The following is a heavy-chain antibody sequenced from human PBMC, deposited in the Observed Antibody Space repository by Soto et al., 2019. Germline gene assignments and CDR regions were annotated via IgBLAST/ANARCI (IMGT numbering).Heavy chain of an antibody. D-gene: IGHD3-10*01. V-gene: IGHV3-9*01. J-gene: IGHJ4*02. CDR3: ANLPLYGSGFDC. Sequence: EVQLVGSGGGLVQPGGSLRLSCAASGFTFDDYAIHWVRQAPGKGLEWVSGISWNGAATGYADSVKGRFTISRDNAKNTLYLQMNSLGSDDTAIYYCANLPLYGSGFDCWGLGTLITVSS. CDR1: GFTFDDYA. CDR2: ISWNGAAT.